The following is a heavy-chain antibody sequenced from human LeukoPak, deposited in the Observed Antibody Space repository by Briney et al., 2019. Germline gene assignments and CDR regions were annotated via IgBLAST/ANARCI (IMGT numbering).Heavy chain of an antibody. CDR3: AKYCSGGNCYSGLY. J-gene: IGHJ4*02. Sequence: GGSLRLSCAASGFTFSSYEMNWVRQAPGKGLEWVSYITSGSTIYYADSVKGRFTISRDSSKNTLFLQMNSLRAEDTAVYYCAKYCSGGNCYSGLYWGQGTLVTVSS. CDR1: GFTFSSYE. V-gene: IGHV3-48*03. D-gene: IGHD2-15*01. CDR2: ITSGSTI.